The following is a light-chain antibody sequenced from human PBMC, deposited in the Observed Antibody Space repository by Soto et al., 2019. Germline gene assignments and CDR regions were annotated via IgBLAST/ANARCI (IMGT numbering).Light chain of an antibody. CDR3: CSYAGSQPQ. V-gene: IGLV2-11*01. J-gene: IGLJ3*02. CDR2: DVT. CDR1: SSNIGVYNF. Sequence: QSALTQPRSLSGSPGQSVTLSCAGTSSNIGVYNFVSWYQHHPGKAPKLIIYDVTKRPSGVPDRFSGSKSGNTASLTISGLQADDEADYSCCSYAGSQPQFGGGTKLTVL.